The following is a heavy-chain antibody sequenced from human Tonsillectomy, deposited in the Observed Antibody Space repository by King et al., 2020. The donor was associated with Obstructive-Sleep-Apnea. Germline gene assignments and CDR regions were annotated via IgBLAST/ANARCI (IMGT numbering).Heavy chain of an antibody. J-gene: IGHJ4*02. CDR3: ARDRLDIEATIYFY. Sequence: VQLVESGGGLVQPGGSLRLSCAVSGFTVSSNYMSWVRQAPGKGLEWVSVIYSGGGTFYADSVKGRFTMSRDNSQNTVYLQMNSLRAEDTAVYYCARDRLDIEATIYFYWVQGTLVTVSS. V-gene: IGHV3-66*01. CDR1: GFTVSSNY. CDR2: IYSGGGT. D-gene: IGHD5-12*01.